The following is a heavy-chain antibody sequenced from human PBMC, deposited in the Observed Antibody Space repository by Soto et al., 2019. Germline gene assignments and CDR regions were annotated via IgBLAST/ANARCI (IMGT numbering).Heavy chain of an antibody. V-gene: IGHV3-23*01. CDR2: SIGRTNNT. Sequence: EVHLLESGGGLVQPGGSLSPSCAPSGFTFSNSAMTWFPQALGKGPEWVSSIGRTNNTPYPGSRKGRFAISRDKSPNHPFPPKNSPTAEDTAVYFCAKVDAYSYRTDHWGQGTLVTVSS. J-gene: IGHJ4*02. CDR1: GFTFSNSA. CDR3: AKVDAYSYRTDH. D-gene: IGHD3-16*02.